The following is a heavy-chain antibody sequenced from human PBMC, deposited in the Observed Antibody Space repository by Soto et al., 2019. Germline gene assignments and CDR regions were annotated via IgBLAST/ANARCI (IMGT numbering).Heavy chain of an antibody. CDR2: INPNSGGT. V-gene: IGHV1-2*04. Sequence: ASVKVSCKASGYTFTGYYMHWVRQAPGQGLEWMGWINPNSGGTNYAQKFQGWVTMPRDTSISTAYMELSRLRSDDTAVYYCARDLGYCSGGSCYPSPNAFDIWGQGTMVTVSS. J-gene: IGHJ3*02. D-gene: IGHD2-15*01. CDR1: GYTFTGYY. CDR3: ARDLGYCSGGSCYPSPNAFDI.